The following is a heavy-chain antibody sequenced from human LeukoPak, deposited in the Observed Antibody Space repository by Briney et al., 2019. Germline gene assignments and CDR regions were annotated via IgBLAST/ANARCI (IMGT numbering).Heavy chain of an antibody. CDR2: IYPGDSDT. D-gene: IGHD1-26*01. Sequence: GESLKISCKGSGYSFTSYWIGWVRQMPGKGLEWMGIIYPGDSDTRYSPSFQGQVTISADKPISTAYLQWSLKASDTAMYYCARSGSLGTFDMWGQGTMVTVSS. CDR3: ARSGSLGTFDM. V-gene: IGHV5-51*04. J-gene: IGHJ3*02. CDR1: GYSFTSYW.